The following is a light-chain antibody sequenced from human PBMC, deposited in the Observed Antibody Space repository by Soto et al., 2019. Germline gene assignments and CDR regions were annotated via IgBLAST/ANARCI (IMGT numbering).Light chain of an antibody. CDR2: DAS. CDR3: QHYDSSSLWT. J-gene: IGKJ1*01. Sequence: DIQMTQSPSTLSASVGDRVTITCRASQSISDSLAWYQQRPGKAPNLLIYDASSLRSGVPSRFSGSGSGTECTHAVSCLQADDFATYYCQHYDSSSLWTFGQGTRVEIK. CDR1: QSISDS. V-gene: IGKV1-5*01.